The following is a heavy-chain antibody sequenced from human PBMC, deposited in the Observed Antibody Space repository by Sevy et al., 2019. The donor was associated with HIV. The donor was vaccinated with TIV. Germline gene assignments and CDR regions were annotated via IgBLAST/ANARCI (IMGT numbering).Heavy chain of an antibody. D-gene: IGHD4-17*01. Sequence: GGSLRLSCAASGFTFSSYAMHWVRQAPGKGLEWVAVISYDGSNKYYADSVKGRFTISRDNSKKTLYLQMNSLRAEETAVYYCARATYEYSYGGNPYNTFDIWGQGTMVTVSS. V-gene: IGHV3-30*04. CDR1: GFTFSSYA. J-gene: IGHJ3*02. CDR2: ISYDGSNK. CDR3: ARATYEYSYGGNPYNTFDI.